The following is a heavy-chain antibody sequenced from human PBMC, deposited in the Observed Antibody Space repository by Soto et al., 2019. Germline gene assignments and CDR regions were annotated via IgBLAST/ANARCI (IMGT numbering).Heavy chain of an antibody. Sequence: GGSLRLSCAASGFTFSSYLMSWVRQVPEKGLEWVANIKKDGSEKYFVDSVTGRFTISRDNAKNSLYLQMNSLRAEDTAVYYCAREAGGRIAEAGQYFDYWGQGTLVTVSS. D-gene: IGHD6-13*01. CDR2: IKKDGSEK. J-gene: IGHJ4*02. CDR1: GFTFSSYL. V-gene: IGHV3-7*01. CDR3: AREAGGRIAEAGQYFDY.